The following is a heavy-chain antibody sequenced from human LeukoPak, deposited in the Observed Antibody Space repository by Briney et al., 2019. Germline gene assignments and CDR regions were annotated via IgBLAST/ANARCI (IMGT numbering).Heavy chain of an antibody. Sequence: PGGSLRLSCAASGFTFSSYGMHWVRQAPGKGLEWVSCIRHDGSNKYYADSIKGRFIISRDNSKNTLYLQMNSLRAEDSAMYYCAKPQDTGMDPFDYWGQGTLVTVSS. D-gene: IGHD5-18*01. V-gene: IGHV3-30*02. J-gene: IGHJ4*02. CDR1: GFTFSSYG. CDR3: AKPQDTGMDPFDY. CDR2: IRHDGSNK.